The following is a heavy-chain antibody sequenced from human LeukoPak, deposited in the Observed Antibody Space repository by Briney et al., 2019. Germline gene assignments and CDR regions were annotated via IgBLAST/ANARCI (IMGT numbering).Heavy chain of an antibody. CDR1: GGSISSSSYY. V-gene: IGHV4-39*07. J-gene: IGHJ6*03. CDR3: ARAKGFHYYYMDV. Sequence: SETLSLTCTVSGGSISSSSYYWGWIRQPPGKGLEWIGSIYYSGSTYYNPSLKSRVTISVDTSKNQFSLKLSSVTAADTAVYYCARAKGFHYYYMDVWGKGTTVTISS. CDR2: IYYSGST.